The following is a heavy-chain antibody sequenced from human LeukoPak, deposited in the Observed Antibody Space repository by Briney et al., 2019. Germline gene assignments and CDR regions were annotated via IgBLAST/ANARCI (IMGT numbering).Heavy chain of an antibody. J-gene: IGHJ4*02. V-gene: IGHV1-18*01. CDR1: GYTFTSYG. CDR2: ISAYNGNT. CDR3: ARDNGSGSYYPVGDY. Sequence: ASVTVSRKASGYTFTSYGISWVRQAPGQGLEWMGWISAYNGNTNYAQKLQGRVTMTTDTSTSTAYMELRSLRSDDTAVYYCARDNGSGSYYPVGDYWGQGTLVTVSS. D-gene: IGHD3-10*01.